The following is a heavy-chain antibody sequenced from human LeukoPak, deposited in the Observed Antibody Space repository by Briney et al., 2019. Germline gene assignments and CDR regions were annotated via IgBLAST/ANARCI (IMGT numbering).Heavy chain of an antibody. CDR3: AKPQSGSYCGAFDI. CDR2: IYSDGRI. Sequence: GGSLRLSCAASGFTVSNNYMSWVRQAPGKGLEWVSLIYSDGRIYYADSVKGRFTISRDNAKNSLYLQMNSLRAEDTAVYYCAKPQSGSYCGAFDIWGQGTMVTVSS. CDR1: GFTVSNNY. D-gene: IGHD1-26*01. J-gene: IGHJ3*02. V-gene: IGHV3-66*04.